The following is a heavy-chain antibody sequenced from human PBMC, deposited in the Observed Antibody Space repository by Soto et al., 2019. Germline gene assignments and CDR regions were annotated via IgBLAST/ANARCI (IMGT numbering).Heavy chain of an antibody. Sequence: SETLSLTXAVSGGSISSSNWWSWVRQPPGKGLEWIGEIYHSGSTNYNPSLKSRVTISVDKSKNQFSLKLSSVTAADTAVYYCARGGLNYDFWSGYSDNWFDPWGQGTLVT. CDR3: ARGGLNYDFWSGYSDNWFDP. CDR2: IYHSGST. CDR1: GGSISSSNW. D-gene: IGHD3-3*01. J-gene: IGHJ5*02. V-gene: IGHV4-4*02.